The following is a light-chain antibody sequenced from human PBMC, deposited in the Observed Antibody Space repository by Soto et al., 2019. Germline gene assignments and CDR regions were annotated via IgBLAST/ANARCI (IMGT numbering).Light chain of an antibody. CDR2: EVS. V-gene: IGLV2-14*01. Sequence: QSVLTQPASVSGSPGQSITISCTGTSRDVGGYNYVSWHQQQPGNAPKVIMTEVSNRPSGVSNRFAGSMSGNMASQTISGLQAEDDAGYYCSSYISSSTLVVFGGGTQLTVL. J-gene: IGLJ2*01. CDR3: SSYISSSTLVV. CDR1: SRDVGGYNY.